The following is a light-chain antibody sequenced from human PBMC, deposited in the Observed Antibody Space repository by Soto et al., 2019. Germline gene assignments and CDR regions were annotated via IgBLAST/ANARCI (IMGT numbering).Light chain of an antibody. J-gene: IGLJ1*01. Sequence: QSVLTQPASVSGSPGQSITISCTGTSSDVGAYNYVSWYQQHPGKAPKLLIFEVSSRPSGVSNRFSGSKSGSTASLTISGLQAEDEAEYYCSSYADSDTLYVLGTGTKVTGL. CDR3: SSYADSDTLYV. CDR2: EVS. CDR1: SSDVGAYNY. V-gene: IGLV2-14*01.